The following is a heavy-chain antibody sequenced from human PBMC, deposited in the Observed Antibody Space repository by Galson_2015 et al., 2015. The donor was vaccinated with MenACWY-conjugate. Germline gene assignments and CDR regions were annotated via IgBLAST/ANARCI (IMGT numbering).Heavy chain of an antibody. CDR1: GGFSSAYY. J-gene: IGHJ1*01. Sequence: LSLTCTASGGFSSAYYWSWIRQPPGKELEWIGYIYNNENTNYNPSLKSRVTISLNTPKNQFSLNLTSVTAADTAVYYCARGGAVVTSSKYFQKWGQGTHVTVSS. CDR3: ARGGAVVTSSKYFQK. CDR2: IYNNENT. D-gene: IGHD2-21*02. V-gene: IGHV4-59*01.